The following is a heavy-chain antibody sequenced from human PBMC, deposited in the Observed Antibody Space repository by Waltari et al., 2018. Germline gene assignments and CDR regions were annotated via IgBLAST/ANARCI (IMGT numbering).Heavy chain of an antibody. CDR3: ARDAGGDYSAVDI. D-gene: IGHD4-17*01. J-gene: IGHJ3*02. V-gene: IGHV1-69*11. CDR2: IIPDLGRA. Sequence: QVQLVQSGAEVKKPGSSGKVSCKASGGTFSSYAISWLRQAPGQGLAWMGGIIPDLGRANYAQNVQGRVTITAGESTRTAYMELSSLRSEDTAVYYGARDAGGDYSAVDIWGQGTMVTVSS. CDR1: GGTFSSYA.